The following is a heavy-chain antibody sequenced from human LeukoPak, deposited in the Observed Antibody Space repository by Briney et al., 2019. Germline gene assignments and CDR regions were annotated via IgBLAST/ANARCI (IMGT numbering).Heavy chain of an antibody. Sequence: GGSLRLSCAASGFTFSSYAMSWVRQAPGKGLEWVSAISRSGGSTYYADPVKGRFTISRDNSKNTLYLQMNSLRAEDTAVYYCAKYIWDSGSTFDYWGQGTLVTVSS. CDR1: GFTFSSYA. D-gene: IGHD3-22*01. CDR2: ISRSGGST. J-gene: IGHJ4*02. CDR3: AKYIWDSGSTFDY. V-gene: IGHV3-23*01.